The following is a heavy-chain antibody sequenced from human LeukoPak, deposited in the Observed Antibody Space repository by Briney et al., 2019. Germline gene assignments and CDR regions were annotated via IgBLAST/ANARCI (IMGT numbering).Heavy chain of an antibody. J-gene: IGHJ4*02. Sequence: ASVKVSCKASGYTXASYGISWVRQAPGQGLEWMGWISADSGITNYAQKFQGRVTMATDTSTSTAYMELGSLTSDDTAVYYCARAVTYSGSCRNWGQGTLVTVSS. V-gene: IGHV1-18*01. CDR3: ARAVTYSGSCRN. CDR2: ISADSGIT. CDR1: GYTXASYG. D-gene: IGHD6-13*01.